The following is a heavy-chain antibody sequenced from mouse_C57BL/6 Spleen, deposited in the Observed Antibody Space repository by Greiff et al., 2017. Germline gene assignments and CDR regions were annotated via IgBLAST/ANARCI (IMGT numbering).Heavy chain of an antibody. CDR1: GFTFSDYG. D-gene: IGHD1-1*01. CDR2: ISSGSSTI. J-gene: IGHJ2*01. CDR3: ARSAVVELRVYYFDY. Sequence: EVKLEESGGGLVKPGGSLKLSCAASGFTFSDYGMHWVRQAPEKGLEWVAYISSGSSTIYYADTVKGRFTISRDNAKNTLFLQMTSLRSEDTAMYYCARSAVVELRVYYFDYWGQGTTLTVSS. V-gene: IGHV5-17*01.